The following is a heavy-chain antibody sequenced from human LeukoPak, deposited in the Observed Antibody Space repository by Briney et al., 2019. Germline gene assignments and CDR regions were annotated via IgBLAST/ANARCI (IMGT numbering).Heavy chain of an antibody. Sequence: GGSLRLSCAAPGFTFSSYGMHWVRQAPGKGLEWVAVMSYDGSNKYYADSVKGRFTISRDNSKNTLYLQMNSLRAEDTAVYYCAKDLGGIDYYGMDVWGQGTTVTVSS. CDR3: AKDLGGIDYYGMDV. CDR1: GFTFSSYG. D-gene: IGHD1-14*01. V-gene: IGHV3-30*18. CDR2: MSYDGSNK. J-gene: IGHJ6*02.